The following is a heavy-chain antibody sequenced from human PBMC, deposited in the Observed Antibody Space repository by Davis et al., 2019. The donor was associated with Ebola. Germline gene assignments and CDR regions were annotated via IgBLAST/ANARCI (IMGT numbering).Heavy chain of an antibody. J-gene: IGHJ6*04. CDR2: ISFDGSDK. Sequence: PGGSLRLSCAASGFTFNAYGMHWVRQAPGKGLEWVAVISFDGSDKYYADSVKGRFTSSRDNSKNTLYLQMNSLRVEDTAVYYCAKDLAYGSLTDLLYYYDGLDVWGKGTTVTVSS. V-gene: IGHV3-30*18. CDR1: GFTFNAYG. CDR3: AKDLAYGSLTDLLYYYDGLDV. D-gene: IGHD6-13*01.